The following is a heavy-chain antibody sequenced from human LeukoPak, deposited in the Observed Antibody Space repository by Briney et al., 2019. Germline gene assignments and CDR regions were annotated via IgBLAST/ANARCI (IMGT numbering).Heavy chain of an antibody. CDR3: ARASSFNWFDP. CDR2: IYYSGST. D-gene: IGHD2-2*01. Sequence: PSETLSLTCTVSGGSISSYYWSWIRQPPGKGLEWIGYIYYSGSTNYNPPLKSRVTISVDTSKNQFSLKLSSVTAADTAVYYCARASSFNWFDPWGQGTLVTVSS. J-gene: IGHJ5*02. V-gene: IGHV4-59*01. CDR1: GGSISSYY.